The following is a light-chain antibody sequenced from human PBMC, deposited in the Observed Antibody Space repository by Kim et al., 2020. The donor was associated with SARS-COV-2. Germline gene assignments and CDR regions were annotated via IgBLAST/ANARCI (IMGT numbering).Light chain of an antibody. CDR2: TAS. J-gene: IGKJ1*01. Sequence: DIQLTQSPSSLTASLGDRVTIICRASQGIRNDLAWYQQKPGKAPKRLIYTASSLDSGVPSRFSGSGSGSEFTLTISSLQPEDFATYYCLQHHSYPWTFGRGTKVDIK. CDR3: LQHHSYPWT. V-gene: IGKV1-17*01. CDR1: QGIRND.